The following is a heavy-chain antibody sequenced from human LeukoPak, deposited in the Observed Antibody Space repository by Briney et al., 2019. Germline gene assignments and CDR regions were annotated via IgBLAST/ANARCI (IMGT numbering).Heavy chain of an antibody. CDR3: ARRGVYGDAFDI. J-gene: IGHJ3*02. CDR2: ISSSSSYT. V-gene: IGHV3-21*05. D-gene: IGHD2-8*01. Sequence: PGGSLRLSCAASGFTFSSYAMSWVRQAPGKGLEWVSYISSSSSYTNYADSVKGRFTISRDNAKNSLYLQMNSLRAEDTAVYYCARRGVYGDAFDIWGQGTMVTVSS. CDR1: GFTFSSYA.